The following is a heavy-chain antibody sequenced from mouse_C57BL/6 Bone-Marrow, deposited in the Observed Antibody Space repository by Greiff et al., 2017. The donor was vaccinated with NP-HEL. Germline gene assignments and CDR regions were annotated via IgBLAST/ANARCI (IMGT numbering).Heavy chain of an antibody. Sequence: EVMLVESGGGLVQPGGSLKLSCAASGFTFSDYYMYWVRQTPEKRLEWVAYLSNGGGSTYYPDTVKGRFTISRDNAKNTLYLQMSRLKSEDTAMYYCARHDYYGSSCWYFDVWGTGTTVTVSS. D-gene: IGHD1-1*01. CDR1: GFTFSDYY. J-gene: IGHJ1*03. CDR2: LSNGGGST. V-gene: IGHV5-12*01. CDR3: ARHDYYGSSCWYFDV.